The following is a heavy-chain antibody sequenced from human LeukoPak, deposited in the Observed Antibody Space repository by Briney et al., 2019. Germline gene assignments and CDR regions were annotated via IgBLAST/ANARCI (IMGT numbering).Heavy chain of an antibody. CDR2: INGDGSTT. V-gene: IGHV3-74*01. J-gene: IGHJ6*03. CDR3: ARVMVSGQRHMDV. Sequence: QSGGSLRRSCAASGFTFSSYWMHWVRQGPGKGLVWVSRINGDGSTTHYVDSVKGRFTISRDNAKNTLYLQMNSLRAEDTAVYYCARVMVSGQRHMDVWGKGTTVTVSS. D-gene: IGHD6-25*01. CDR1: GFTFSSYW.